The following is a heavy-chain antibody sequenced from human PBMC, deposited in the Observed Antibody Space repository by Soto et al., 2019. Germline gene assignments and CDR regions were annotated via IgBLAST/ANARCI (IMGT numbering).Heavy chain of an antibody. CDR1: GDSVSSNSTA. Sequence: SQTLSLTCAISGDSVSSNSTAWNWIRQSPSRGLEWLGRTYYRSKWYNDYAVSVKSRITINPDTSKNQFSLQLNSMSPKDTAVYHCARDRRKVDGLYFDYWGQGTLVTVSS. V-gene: IGHV6-1*01. CDR2: TYYRSKWYN. J-gene: IGHJ4*02. D-gene: IGHD1-26*01. CDR3: ARDRRKVDGLYFDY.